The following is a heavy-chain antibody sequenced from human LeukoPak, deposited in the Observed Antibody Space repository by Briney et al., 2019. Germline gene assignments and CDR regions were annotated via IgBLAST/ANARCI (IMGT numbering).Heavy chain of an antibody. D-gene: IGHD3-22*01. CDR1: GGPFSGYY. J-gene: IGHJ4*02. Sequence: QSSETLSLXCAVYGGPFSGYYGSWIRLPPGKARESIGETNHSGITNYNPFLKSRVTISVATSKNQCSLKLSSVTAADTAVYYCARGSHLGVVITTKFLDWGQGTLVTVSS. CDR3: ARGSHLGVVITTKFLD. CDR2: TNHSGIT. V-gene: IGHV4-34*01.